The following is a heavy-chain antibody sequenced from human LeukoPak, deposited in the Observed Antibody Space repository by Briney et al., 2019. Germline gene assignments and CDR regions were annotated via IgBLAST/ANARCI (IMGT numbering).Heavy chain of an antibody. D-gene: IGHD6-13*01. V-gene: IGHV3-74*01. CDR2: IDYDGTTM. CDR3: ARVLRRAAAGTYQLDY. CDR1: GFTFSSHF. Sequence: GGSLRLSCAASGFTFSSHFMYWVRQVPGGGLAWVSRIDYDGTTMVYADSVRGRFTISRDNVKNMLYLQMNSLRSDDTAVYYCARVLRRAAAGTYQLDYWGQGTLVTVSS. J-gene: IGHJ4*02.